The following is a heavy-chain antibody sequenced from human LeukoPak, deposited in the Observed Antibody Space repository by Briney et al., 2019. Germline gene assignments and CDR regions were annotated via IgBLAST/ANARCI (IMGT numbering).Heavy chain of an antibody. V-gene: IGHV1-24*01. CDR3: ARGHLSGSGENWFDP. CDR2: FDPGDAET. J-gene: IGHJ5*02. D-gene: IGHD6-19*01. Sequence: GASVKVSCKVSGYSLTELSMHWVRQTLDKGLEWMGAFDPGDAETIFAQKFQGRVTLTEDTSTDTAYMELTSLRAEDTALYYCARGHLSGSGENWFDPWGQGTLVTVSS. CDR1: GYSLTELS.